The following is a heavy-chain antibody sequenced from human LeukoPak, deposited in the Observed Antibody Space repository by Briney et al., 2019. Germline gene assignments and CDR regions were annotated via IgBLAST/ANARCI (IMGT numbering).Heavy chain of an antibody. CDR2: ISGSGGST. Sequence: PGGSLRLSCAASGFTFSSYAMSWVRQAPGKGLEWVSAISGSGGSTYYADSMKGRFTISRDNSKNTLYLQMNSLRAEDTAVYYCASTYYYDSSGYSHPPGAFDIWGQGTMVTVSS. CDR3: ASTYYYDSSGYSHPPGAFDI. J-gene: IGHJ3*02. V-gene: IGHV3-23*01. D-gene: IGHD3-22*01. CDR1: GFTFSSYA.